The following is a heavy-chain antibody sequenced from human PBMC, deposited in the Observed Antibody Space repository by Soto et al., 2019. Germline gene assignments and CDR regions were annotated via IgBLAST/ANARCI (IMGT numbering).Heavy chain of an antibody. CDR2: IFYTGRT. CDR1: DGSISSYY. CDR3: TRHHPHHYDSSGYFDY. J-gene: IGHJ4*02. Sequence: PSETLSLTCTVSDGSISSYYWSWIRQSPGKGLEWIGTIFYTGRTYYNPSLESRVTLSVDTSKNQFSLHLTSVTAADTAVYYCTRHHPHHYDSSGYFDYWGQGALVTVSS. V-gene: IGHV4-39*01. D-gene: IGHD3-22*01.